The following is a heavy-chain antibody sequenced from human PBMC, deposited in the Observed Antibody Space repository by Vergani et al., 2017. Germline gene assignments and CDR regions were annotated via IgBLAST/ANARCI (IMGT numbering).Heavy chain of an antibody. V-gene: IGHV3-23*01. CDR2: ISGSVGST. CDR3: AKGTGSWYVDPNY. CDR1: GFTFSRYA. J-gene: IGHJ4*02. D-gene: IGHD6-13*01. Sequence: EVQLLESGGGLVQPGGSLRLSCAPSGFTFSRYAMSWVRPAPGKGLEWVSAISGSVGSTYYADPVKGRFTISRDNSKNTLDLQMNSRRAEDTAVYYCAKGTGSWYVDPNYWGQGTLVTVSS.